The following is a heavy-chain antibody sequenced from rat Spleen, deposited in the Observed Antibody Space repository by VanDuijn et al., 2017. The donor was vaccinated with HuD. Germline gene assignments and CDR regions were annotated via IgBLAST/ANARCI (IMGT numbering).Heavy chain of an antibody. Sequence: EVQLVESGGGLVQPGRSLKLSCAASGFTFSNYGMAWVRQAPTKGLEWVATIIYDGSRTYYRDSVKGRFTISRDNAKSTLYLKLDSLRSEDTATYYCTTDTFYDGSYYPGGFDYWGQGVMVTVSS. CDR3: TTDTFYDGSYYPGGFDY. D-gene: IGHD1-12*02. CDR1: GFTFSNYG. V-gene: IGHV5-29*01. J-gene: IGHJ2*01. CDR2: IIYDGSRT.